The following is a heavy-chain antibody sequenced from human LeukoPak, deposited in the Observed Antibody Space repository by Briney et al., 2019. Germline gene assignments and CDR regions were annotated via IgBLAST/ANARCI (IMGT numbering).Heavy chain of an antibody. CDR1: GFTFSSYG. CDR2: ISYDGSNK. V-gene: IGHV3-30*18. CDR3: AKDGDIVVVPAAYYFDY. J-gene: IGHJ4*02. Sequence: PGGSLRLSWAASGFTFSSYGMHWVRQAPGKGLEWVAVISYDGSNKYYADSVKGRFTISRDNSKNTLYLQMNSLRAEDTAVYYCAKDGDIVVVPAAYYFDYWGQGTLVTVSS. D-gene: IGHD2-2*01.